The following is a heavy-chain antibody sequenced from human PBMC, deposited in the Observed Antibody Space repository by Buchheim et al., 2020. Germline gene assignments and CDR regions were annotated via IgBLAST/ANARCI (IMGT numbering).Heavy chain of an antibody. Sequence: QVQLVESGGGVVQPGRSLRLSCAASGFTFSSYGMHWVRQAPGKGLEWVAVIWYDGSNKYYADSVKGRFTISRDNSKNQLYLQMNSLRAEDTAVYYCARDSLLTYCGGDCYSGFDYWGQGTL. CDR1: GFTFSSYG. CDR3: ARDSLLTYCGGDCYSGFDY. D-gene: IGHD2-21*01. J-gene: IGHJ4*02. CDR2: IWYDGSNK. V-gene: IGHV3-33*01.